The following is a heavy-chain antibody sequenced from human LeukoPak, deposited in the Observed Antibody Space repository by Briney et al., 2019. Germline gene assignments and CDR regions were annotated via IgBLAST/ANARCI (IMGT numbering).Heavy chain of an antibody. CDR3: ARMSGYYSFDP. Sequence: ASVKVSCKASGYTFTSYYMHWVRQAPGQGLEWMGIINPSGGSTSYAQKFQGRVTITADESTSTAYMELSSLRSEDTAVYYCARMSGYYSFDPWGQGTLVTVSS. D-gene: IGHD3-3*01. CDR2: INPSGGST. CDR1: GYTFTSYY. J-gene: IGHJ5*02. V-gene: IGHV1-46*01.